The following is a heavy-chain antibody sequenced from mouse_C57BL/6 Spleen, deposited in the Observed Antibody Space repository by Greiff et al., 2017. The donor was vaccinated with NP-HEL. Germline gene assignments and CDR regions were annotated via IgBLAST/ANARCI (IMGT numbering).Heavy chain of an antibody. J-gene: IGHJ2*01. Sequence: EVQLQQSGPVLVKPGASVKMSCKASGYTFTDYYMNWVKQSHGKSLEWIGVINPYNGGTSYNQKFKGKATLTVDKSSSTAYMELNSLTSEDSAVYYCASHYYYGSSYGNYFDYWGQGTTLTVSS. V-gene: IGHV1-19*01. CDR3: ASHYYYGSSYGNYFDY. CDR2: INPYNGGT. D-gene: IGHD1-1*01. CDR1: GYTFTDYY.